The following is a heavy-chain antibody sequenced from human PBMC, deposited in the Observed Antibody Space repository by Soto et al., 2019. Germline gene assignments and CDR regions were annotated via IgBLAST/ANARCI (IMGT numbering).Heavy chain of an antibody. CDR3: ARLSSSGWPIDS. CDR2: TYYSENT. Sequence: SSETLSLTCTVSGGSISSGGYYWNWIRQHPGKGLEWIGYTYYSENTYYNPSLNSRITISADTSKNQFSLKLSSVTAADTAVYYCARLSSSGWPIDSWGQGTLVTVSS. CDR1: GGSISSGGYY. V-gene: IGHV4-31*03. D-gene: IGHD6-19*01. J-gene: IGHJ4*02.